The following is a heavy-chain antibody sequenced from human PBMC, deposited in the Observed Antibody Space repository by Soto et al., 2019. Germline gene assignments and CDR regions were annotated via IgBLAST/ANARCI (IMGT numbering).Heavy chain of an antibody. CDR1: GGSISSGGYY. CDR2: IYYSGST. CDR3: ARDRPEYDFWSGTRDYYYYGMDV. Sequence: QVQLQESGPGLVKPSQTLSLTCTVSGGSISSGGYYWSWIRQHPGKGLEWIGYIYYSGSTYYNPSLKSRVTISVDTSKNQFSLKLSSVTAADTAVYYCARDRPEYDFWSGTRDYYYYGMDVWGHGTTVTVSS. J-gene: IGHJ6*02. V-gene: IGHV4-31*03. D-gene: IGHD3-3*01.